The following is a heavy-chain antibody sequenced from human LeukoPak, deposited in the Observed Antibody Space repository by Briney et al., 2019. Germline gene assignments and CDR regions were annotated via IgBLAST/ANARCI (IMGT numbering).Heavy chain of an antibody. CDR2: INPNSGGA. Sequence: APVKVSCKASGYTFTGYYIHWVRQAPGQGLEWMGWINPNSGGANYAQKFQGRVTMTRDTSISTAYMELSRLRSDDTAVYYCARGTHAVGATPGENYWGQGTLVTVSS. V-gene: IGHV1-2*02. CDR3: ARGTHAVGATPGENY. CDR1: GYTFTGYY. D-gene: IGHD1-26*01. J-gene: IGHJ4*02.